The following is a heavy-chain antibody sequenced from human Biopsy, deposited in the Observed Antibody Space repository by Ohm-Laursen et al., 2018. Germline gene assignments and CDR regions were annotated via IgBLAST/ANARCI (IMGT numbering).Heavy chain of an antibody. CDR1: GGSFTGHY. CDR2: ISHTGYN. D-gene: IGHD4-17*01. V-gene: IGHV4-59*11. J-gene: IGHJ1*01. Sequence: VTLSLTCTVSGGSFTGHYWTWIRQPPGKGLEGIGHISHTGYNSYNSSLKSRVTISVNTSRKHFSLRLTSLAAADTAVYYCARGSNEYGCMYLPHWGQGTLVTVSS. CDR3: ARGSNEYGCMYLPH.